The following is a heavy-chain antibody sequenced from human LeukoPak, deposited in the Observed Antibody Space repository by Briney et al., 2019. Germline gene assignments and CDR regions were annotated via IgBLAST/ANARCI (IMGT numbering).Heavy chain of an antibody. Sequence: ASVKVSCKASGYTFTSYGISWVRQAPGQGLEWMGWISAYNGNTNYAQKLQGRVTMTTDTSTSTAYKELRSLRSDDTAVYYCARYCSSTSCYQDYYGMDVWGQGTTVTVSS. CDR3: ARYCSSTSCYQDYYGMDV. V-gene: IGHV1-18*01. J-gene: IGHJ6*02. CDR1: GYTFTSYG. D-gene: IGHD2-2*01. CDR2: ISAYNGNT.